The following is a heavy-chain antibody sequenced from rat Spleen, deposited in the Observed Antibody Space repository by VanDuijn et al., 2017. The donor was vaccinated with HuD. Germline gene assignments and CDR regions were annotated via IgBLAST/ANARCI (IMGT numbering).Heavy chain of an antibody. V-gene: IGHV4-2*01. CDR3: AREAFGVDY. J-gene: IGHJ2*01. Sequence: EVKLVESGGGLVQPGRSLKLSCAAAGFNFNDYWMGWVRQAPGKGLEWIGEINKDGSIKKYNPSLKDKLTISRDNAQNILYLEMSKVGSEDTAMYYCAREAFGVDYWGQGVKVTVSS. CDR1: GFNFNDYW. CDR2: INKDGSIK. D-gene: IGHD4-3*01.